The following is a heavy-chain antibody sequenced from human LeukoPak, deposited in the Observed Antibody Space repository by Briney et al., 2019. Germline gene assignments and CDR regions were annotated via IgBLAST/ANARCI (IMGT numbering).Heavy chain of an antibody. CDR2: INAGNGNT. V-gene: IGHV1-3*03. Sequence: ASVKVSCKASGYTFTSYAMHWVRQAPGQGLEWMGWINAGNGNTKYSQEFQGRVTITRDTSASTAYMELSSLRSEDMAVYYCARGVSVLLWFGSQSPWGQGTLVTVSS. CDR3: ARGVSVLLWFGSQSP. CDR1: GYTFTSYA. D-gene: IGHD3-10*01. J-gene: IGHJ5*02.